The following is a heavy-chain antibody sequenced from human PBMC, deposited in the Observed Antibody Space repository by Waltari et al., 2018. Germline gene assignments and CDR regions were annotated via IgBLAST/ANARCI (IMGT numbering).Heavy chain of an antibody. CDR2: IYSGGGTT. CDR1: GFTVFSNY. D-gene: IGHD5-12*01. J-gene: IGHJ4*02. CDR3: ARDRGASGYDFDY. Sequence: EVQLVESGGGLIQPGGSLRLSCAAAGFTVFSNYMSWVRQAPGKGLEGVSVIYSGGGTTSYADSVKGRFTISRDDSRNIVYLQMNSLRADDTAVYYCARDRGASGYDFDYWGQGVLVTVSS. V-gene: IGHV3-53*01.